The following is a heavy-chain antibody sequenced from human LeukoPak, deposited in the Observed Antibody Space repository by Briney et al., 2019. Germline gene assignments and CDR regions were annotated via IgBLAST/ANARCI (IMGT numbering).Heavy chain of an antibody. CDR1: GYTLTAYY. V-gene: IGHV1-18*01. CDR2: ISAYNGNA. J-gene: IGHJ6*02. CDR3: ARDGYYDSSGYYFGYYGMDV. Sequence: ASVKVSCKASGYTLTAYYIHWVRQAPGQGLEWMGWISAYNGNANYAQKLQGRVTMTTDTSTSTAYMELRSLRSDDTAVYCCARDGYYDSSGYYFGYYGMDVWGQGTTVTVSS. D-gene: IGHD3-22*01.